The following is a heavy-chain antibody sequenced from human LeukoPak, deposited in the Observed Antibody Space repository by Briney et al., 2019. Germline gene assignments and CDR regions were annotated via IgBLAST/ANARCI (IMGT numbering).Heavy chain of an antibody. D-gene: IGHD3-9*01. CDR2: TSYDGSNY. V-gene: IGHV3-30*18. CDR3: AKDQATTGYPSYFDS. J-gene: IGHJ4*02. Sequence: SLSCAASGSTITSNGMHCVLQAPSKRLKWVAVTSYDGSNYYYADSVKGRFTISRDNSKNTLYLHMNSLRAADTAVYYSAKDQATTGYPSYFDSWGQATLVTASS. CDR1: GSTITSNG.